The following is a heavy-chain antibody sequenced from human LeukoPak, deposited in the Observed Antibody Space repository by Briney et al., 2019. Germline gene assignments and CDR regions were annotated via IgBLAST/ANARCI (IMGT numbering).Heavy chain of an antibody. J-gene: IGHJ5*02. D-gene: IGHD2-2*01. Sequence: GGSLRLSCVVSGFTFSSYAMSWVRQAPGKGLEWVSGISGSGGSTYYADSVKGRFTISRDNSKNTLYLQMNSRRAEDTAVYYCAKDRHAPGRYCSSTTCFPFDPWGQGTLVTVSS. V-gene: IGHV3-23*01. CDR3: AKDRHAPGRYCSSTTCFPFDP. CDR1: GFTFSSYA. CDR2: ISGSGGST.